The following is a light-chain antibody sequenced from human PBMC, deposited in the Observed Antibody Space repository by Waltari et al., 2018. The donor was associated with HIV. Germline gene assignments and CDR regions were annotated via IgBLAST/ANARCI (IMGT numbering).Light chain of an antibody. J-gene: IGLJ1*01. V-gene: IGLV2-14*01. CDR2: EVF. Sequence: HSALTQPASVSGSPGQSITISCSGPTRAIPAFNFVSWYQQSPGRAPKLIIFEVFSRPSGVSDRFSGSKSGNTASLTISGLQAEDEADYYCSSYISTTTLFGTGTKVTVL. CDR3: SSYISTTTL. CDR1: TRAIPAFNF.